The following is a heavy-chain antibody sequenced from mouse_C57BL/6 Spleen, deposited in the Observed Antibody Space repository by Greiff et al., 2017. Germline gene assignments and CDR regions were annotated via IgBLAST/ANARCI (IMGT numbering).Heavy chain of an antibody. Sequence: VKLMGSGAALLKPGASVKLSCKATGYTFTAYWIEWVKQRPGHGLGWIGEFLPGSGRSNYNEQFKGKAPFTADTSSHTSYIQLRSLTTEDSAVYCGARGEDYDEGFDDWGQGTTLTVSS. CDR2: FLPGSGRS. V-gene: IGHV1-9*01. CDR3: ARGEDYDEGFDD. D-gene: IGHD2-4*01. CDR1: GYTFTAYW. J-gene: IGHJ2*01.